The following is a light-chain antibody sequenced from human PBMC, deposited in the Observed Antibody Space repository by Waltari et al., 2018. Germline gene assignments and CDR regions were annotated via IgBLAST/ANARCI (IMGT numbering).Light chain of an antibody. J-gene: IGLJ3*02. CDR1: SSDVGGYNY. CDR2: DVS. V-gene: IGLV2-14*01. Sequence: QSALTQPASVSGSPGQSITISCTGTSSDVGGYNYVSWYQQHPGKAPKLMIYDVSKRPSWVSNRFSVSKSGNTASLTISGLQAEDEADYYCSSYTSSSTRVFGGGTKLTVL. CDR3: SSYTSSSTRV.